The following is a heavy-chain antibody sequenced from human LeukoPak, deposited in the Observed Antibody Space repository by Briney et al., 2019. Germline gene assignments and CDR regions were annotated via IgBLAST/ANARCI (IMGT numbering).Heavy chain of an antibody. CDR3: ARQADNNYFDF. Sequence: ASVTVSCKASGYTFTGYYMHWVRQAPGQGLEWMGWINPNSDSTKYAQKFQGRVTMTRDTSISTAFLELSRLTSDDTAVFYCARQADNNYFDFWGQGTLVTVSS. CDR1: GYTFTGYY. J-gene: IGHJ4*02. CDR2: INPNSDST. D-gene: IGHD1-1*01. V-gene: IGHV1-2*02.